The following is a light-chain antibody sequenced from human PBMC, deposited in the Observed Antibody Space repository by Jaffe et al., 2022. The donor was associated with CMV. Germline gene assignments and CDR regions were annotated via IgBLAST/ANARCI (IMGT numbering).Light chain of an antibody. CDR2: AAS. Sequence: DIQMTQSPSSLSASVEDRVTITCRASQTISSHLNWYQQKPGKAPKLLIYAASSLQSGVPSRFSGGGSGTDFTLTISSLQPEDFATYYCQQTYRIPFTFGPGTKVEIK. CDR1: QTISSH. CDR3: QQTYRIPFT. J-gene: IGKJ3*01. V-gene: IGKV1-39*01.